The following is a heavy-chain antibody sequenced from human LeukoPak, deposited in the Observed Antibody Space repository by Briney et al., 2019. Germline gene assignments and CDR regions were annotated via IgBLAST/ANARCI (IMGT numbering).Heavy chain of an antibody. Sequence: PGGSLRLSCAASGFTFSSYWMHWVRQGPGKGLVWVSGISSDGSATNYADSVKGRFTISRDNAQNTLYLQMNSLGAEDTAVYYCAREDYGDYVLDYWGQGTLVTVSS. J-gene: IGHJ4*02. CDR3: AREDYGDYVLDY. CDR1: GFTFSSYW. D-gene: IGHD4-17*01. CDR2: ISSDGSAT. V-gene: IGHV3-74*01.